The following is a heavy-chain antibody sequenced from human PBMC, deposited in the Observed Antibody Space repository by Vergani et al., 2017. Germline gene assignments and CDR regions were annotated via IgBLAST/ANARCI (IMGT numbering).Heavy chain of an antibody. CDR3: AREYSSSSGRAFDV. V-gene: IGHV3-23*04. CDR1: EFTFSTYA. Sequence: DVHLAESGGGFFQPGGSLRLSCAASEFTFSTYAMNWVRQAPGKGLEWVSGISGSGVSAYYTDSVKGRFTISRDNAKDSLFLQMSSLRADDTAVYYCAREYSSSSGRAFDVWGQGTKVIVSS. D-gene: IGHD6-6*01. J-gene: IGHJ3*01. CDR2: ISGSGVSA.